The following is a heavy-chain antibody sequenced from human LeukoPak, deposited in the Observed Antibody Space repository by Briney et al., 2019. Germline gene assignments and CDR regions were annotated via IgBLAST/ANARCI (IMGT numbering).Heavy chain of an antibody. J-gene: IGHJ3*02. CDR2: ISSSSSYI. CDR1: GFTFSSYS. CDR3: ARGLQYNDAFDI. D-gene: IGHD1-1*01. Sequence: GGSLRLSCAASGFTFSSYSMNWVRQAPGKGLEWVSSISSSSSYIYYADSVKGRFTISRDNAKNSLYLQMNSLRAEDTAVYYCARGLQYNDAFDIWGQGTMVTVSS. V-gene: IGHV3-21*01.